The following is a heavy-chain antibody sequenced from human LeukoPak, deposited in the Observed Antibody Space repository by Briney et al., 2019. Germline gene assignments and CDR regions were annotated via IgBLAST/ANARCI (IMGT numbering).Heavy chain of an antibody. J-gene: IGHJ4*02. V-gene: IGHV4-59*01. CDR2: IYYSGST. CDR1: GYSISSYY. D-gene: IGHD3-3*01. Sequence: SETLSLTCAVSGYSISSYYWSWIRQPPGKGLEWIGYIYYSGSTNYNPSLKSRVTISVDTSKNQFSLKLSSVTAADTAVYYCARTSGDTIFGDIDYWGQGTLVTVSS. CDR3: ARTSGDTIFGDIDY.